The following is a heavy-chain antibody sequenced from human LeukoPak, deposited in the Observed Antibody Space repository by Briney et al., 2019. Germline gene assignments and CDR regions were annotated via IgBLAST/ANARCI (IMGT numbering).Heavy chain of an antibody. Sequence: GGSLRLSCAASGFTFSSYSMNWVRQAPGKGLEWVSSISSSSSYIYYADSVKGRFTISRDNAKNSLYLQMSSLRAEDTAVYYCARNYGSGSPLDYWGQGTLVTVSS. V-gene: IGHV3-21*01. CDR2: ISSSSSYI. CDR1: GFTFSSYS. D-gene: IGHD3-10*01. J-gene: IGHJ4*02. CDR3: ARNYGSGSPLDY.